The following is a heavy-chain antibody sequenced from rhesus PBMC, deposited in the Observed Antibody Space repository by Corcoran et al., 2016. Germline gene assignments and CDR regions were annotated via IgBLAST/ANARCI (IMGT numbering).Heavy chain of an antibody. D-gene: IGHD1-38*01. V-gene: IGHV4-80*01. CDR1: GASLTNYW. Sequence: QVQLQESGPGLVTSSETLSLTCGVSGASLTNYWWSWIRQPPGKVLEWISQYKSDNGNTNLNPSLKRRVTHSKAASQNQFSLKLNSVTAADTAVYCCTTPAPYTPGATWGQGVLITVSS. J-gene: IGHJ4*01. CDR2: YKSDNGNT. CDR3: TTPAPYTPGAT.